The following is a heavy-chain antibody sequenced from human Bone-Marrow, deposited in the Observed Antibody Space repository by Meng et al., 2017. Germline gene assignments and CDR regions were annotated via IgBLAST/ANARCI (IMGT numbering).Heavy chain of an antibody. CDR1: GGSISSSNW. D-gene: IGHD3-22*01. J-gene: IGHJ4*02. CDR3: ARFTYYYDSSGYYSD. CDR2: IYHSGST. Sequence: GSLRLSCAVSGGSISSSNWWSWVRQPPGKGLEWIGEIYHSGSTNYNPSLKSRVTISVDKSKNQFSLKLSSVTTADTAVYYCARFTYYYDSSGYYSDWGQGTLVTVSS. V-gene: IGHV4-4*02.